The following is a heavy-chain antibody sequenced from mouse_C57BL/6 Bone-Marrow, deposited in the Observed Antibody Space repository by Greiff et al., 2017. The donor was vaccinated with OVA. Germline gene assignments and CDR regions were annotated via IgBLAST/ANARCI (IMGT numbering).Heavy chain of an antibody. CDR1: GYTFTSYW. D-gene: IGHD1-1*01. V-gene: IGHV1-64*01. CDR2: IHPNSGST. J-gene: IGHJ2*01. Sequence: QVQLQQSGAELVKPGASVKLSCKASGYTFTSYWMHWVKQRPGQGLEWIGMIHPNSGSTKYNEKFKSKATLTVDKSSSTAYMQLSSLTSEDAAVYYCASETTVVARWGQGTTLTVSS. CDR3: ASETTVVAR.